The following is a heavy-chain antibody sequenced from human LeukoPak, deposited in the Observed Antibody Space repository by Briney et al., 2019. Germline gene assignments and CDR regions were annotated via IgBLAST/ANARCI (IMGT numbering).Heavy chain of an antibody. Sequence: GGSLRLSCVVSTSTFSDYGFHWVRQSPGKGLEWVAIIWYDGSNRNYGNSVKGRFTISRDNARNTVYLQMYSLRVDDTAVYYCARGEDSGFGFDGWGQGTLVIVSS. D-gene: IGHD6-25*01. CDR1: TSTFSDYG. V-gene: IGHV3-33*01. CDR2: IWYDGSNR. J-gene: IGHJ4*02. CDR3: ARGEDSGFGFDG.